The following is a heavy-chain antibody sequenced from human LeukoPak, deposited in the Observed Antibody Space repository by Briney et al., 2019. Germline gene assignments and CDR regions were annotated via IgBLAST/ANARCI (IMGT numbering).Heavy chain of an antibody. CDR1: GFIFSRYA. CDR2: ISYDGSNK. D-gene: IGHD2-21*01. Sequence: PGGSLRLSCAASGFIFSRYAMHWVRQAPGKGLEWVAVISYDGSNKYYADSVKGRFSISRDSSKNTLFLQMNSLRAEDTAVYYCARDHNWHISYNYYYGMDVWGQGTTVTVSS. V-gene: IGHV3-30*14. CDR3: ARDHNWHISYNYYYGMDV. J-gene: IGHJ6*02.